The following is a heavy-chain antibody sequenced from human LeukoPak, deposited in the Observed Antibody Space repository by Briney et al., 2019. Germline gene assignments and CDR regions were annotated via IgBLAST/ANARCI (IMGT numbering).Heavy chain of an antibody. CDR2: INPNSGGT. Sequence: GASVKVSCKASGYPFTGYYMHWVRQAPGQGLEWMGWINPNSGGTNYAQKFQGRVTMSRDTSISTAYMELSRLRSDDTAVYYCARDDCSSTSCYSLDYWGQGTLVTVSS. V-gene: IGHV1-2*02. D-gene: IGHD2-2*01. J-gene: IGHJ4*02. CDR3: ARDDCSSTSCYSLDY. CDR1: GYPFTGYY.